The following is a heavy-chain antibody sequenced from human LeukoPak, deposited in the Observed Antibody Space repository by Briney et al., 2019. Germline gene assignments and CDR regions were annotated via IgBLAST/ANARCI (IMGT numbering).Heavy chain of an antibody. CDR2: IYYSGST. D-gene: IGHD6-13*01. Sequence: SETLSLTCTVSGGSISSYYWGWIRQPPGKGLEWIGSIYYSGSTYYNPSLKSRVTISVDTSKNQFSLKLSSVTAADTAVYYCAGGPGIAAADWGQGTRVTVSS. V-gene: IGHV4-39*01. CDR1: GGSISSYY. CDR3: AGGPGIAAAD. J-gene: IGHJ1*01.